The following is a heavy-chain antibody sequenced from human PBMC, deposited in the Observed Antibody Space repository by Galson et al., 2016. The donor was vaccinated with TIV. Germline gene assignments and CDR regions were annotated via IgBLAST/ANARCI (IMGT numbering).Heavy chain of an antibody. CDR1: GFTFSDYW. V-gene: IGHV3-7*01. J-gene: IGHJ4*02. Sequence: SLRLSFAASGFTFSDYWMSWVRQAPGKGLEWVANIKQDGSVKYYVDSVKGRFTISRDNAKNSLYLQMNSLRGEDTAVYYCARKGLADYWGQGTLVTVSS. CDR2: IKQDGSVK. CDR3: ARKGLADY.